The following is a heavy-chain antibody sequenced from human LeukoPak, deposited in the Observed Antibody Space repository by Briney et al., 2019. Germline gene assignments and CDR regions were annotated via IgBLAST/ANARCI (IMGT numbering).Heavy chain of an antibody. CDR1: GYTFTGYY. Sequence: ASVKVSCKASGYTFTGYYMHWVRQAPGQGLEWMGCINPNGGGTNYAQKFQGRVTMTRDTSISTAYMELSRLRSDDTAVYYCARERGVRFLEWLLFHWGQGALVTVSS. D-gene: IGHD3-3*01. CDR2: INPNGGGT. J-gene: IGHJ4*02. CDR3: ARERGVRFLEWLLFH. V-gene: IGHV1-2*02.